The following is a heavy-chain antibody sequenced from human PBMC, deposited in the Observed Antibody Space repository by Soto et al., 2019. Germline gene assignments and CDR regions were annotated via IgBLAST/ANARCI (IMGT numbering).Heavy chain of an antibody. V-gene: IGHV3-30*18. D-gene: IGHD3-3*01. Sequence: GGSLRLSCAASKFTFSYYGMHWVRQAPGKGLEWVAVISYEGSNKYYADPVKGRFTISRDNSKNTLYLEMNSLRTEDTAVYYCAKPISISGVIIDAFDVWGQGTMVTVSS. J-gene: IGHJ3*01. CDR1: KFTFSYYG. CDR3: AKPISISGVIIDAFDV. CDR2: ISYEGSNK.